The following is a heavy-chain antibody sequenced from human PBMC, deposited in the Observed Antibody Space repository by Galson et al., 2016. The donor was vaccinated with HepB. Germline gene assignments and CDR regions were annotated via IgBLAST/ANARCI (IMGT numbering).Heavy chain of an antibody. CDR2: INHSGST. Sequence: SETLSLTCTVSGGSISSSTYFWGWIRQPPGKGLEWIGEINHSGSTNYTPSLKSRVTISVDTSKRQFSLKLTSVTAADTAVYYCAGGATYYYVYWYFDLWGRGTLVTVSS. J-gene: IGHJ2*01. CDR1: GGSISSSTYF. V-gene: IGHV4-39*01. D-gene: IGHD3-10*02. CDR3: AGGATYYYVYWYFDL.